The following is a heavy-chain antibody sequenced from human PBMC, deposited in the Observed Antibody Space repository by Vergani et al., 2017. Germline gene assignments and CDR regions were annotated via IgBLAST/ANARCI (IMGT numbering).Heavy chain of an antibody. CDR3: ARWQSPPYYYYGMDV. CDR1: GYSFTSYW. Sequence: VQLVQSGAEVKKPGESLKISCKGSGYSFTSYWIGWVRQMPGKGLEWMGIIYPGDSDTRYSPSFQGQVTISADKSISTAYLQWSSLKASDTAMYYCARWQSPPYYYYGMDVWGQGTTVTVSS. V-gene: IGHV5-51*03. CDR2: IYPGDSDT. J-gene: IGHJ6*02.